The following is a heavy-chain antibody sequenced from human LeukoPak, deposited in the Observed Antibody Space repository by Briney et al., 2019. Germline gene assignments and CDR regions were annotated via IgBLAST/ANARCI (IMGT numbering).Heavy chain of an antibody. D-gene: IGHD2-2*01. CDR3: ARSDCSSTSCYAFDI. CDR2: IYYSGST. V-gene: IGHV4-39*01. CDR1: GGSISSSSYY. J-gene: IGHJ3*02. Sequence: PSETLSLTCTVSGGSISSSSYYGGWIRQPPGKGLEWIGSIYYSGSTYYNPSLKSRVTISVDTSKNQFSLKLSSVTAADTAVYYCARSDCSSTSCYAFDIWGQGTMVTVSS.